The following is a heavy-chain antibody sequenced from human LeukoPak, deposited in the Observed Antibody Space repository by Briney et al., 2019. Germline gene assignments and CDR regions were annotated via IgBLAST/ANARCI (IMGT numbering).Heavy chain of an antibody. CDR2: IYYSGST. D-gene: IGHD5-24*01. CDR3: ARPKGGEMATTNNWFDP. CDR1: GGSISSSSYY. V-gene: IGHV4-39*01. J-gene: IGHJ5*02. Sequence: SETLSLTCTVSGGSISSSSYYWGWIRQPPGKGLEWIGSIYYSGSTYYNPSLKSRVTISVDTSKNQFSLKLSSVTAADTAVYYCARPKGGEMATTNNWFDPWGQGTLVTVSS.